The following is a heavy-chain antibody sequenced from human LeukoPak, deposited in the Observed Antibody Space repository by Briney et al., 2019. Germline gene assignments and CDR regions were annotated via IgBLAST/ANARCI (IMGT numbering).Heavy chain of an antibody. D-gene: IGHD2-15*01. J-gene: IGHJ4*02. V-gene: IGHV3-21*01. CDR3: ARDPGCSGGSCYPN. CDR1: GFTFSSYS. Sequence: GGSLRLSCAASGFTFSSYSMNWVRQAPGKGLEWVSSISSSSSYIYYADSVKGRFTISRDNAKNSLYLQMNSLRAEDTAVYYCARDPGCSGGSCYPNWGQGTLVTVSS. CDR2: ISSSSSYI.